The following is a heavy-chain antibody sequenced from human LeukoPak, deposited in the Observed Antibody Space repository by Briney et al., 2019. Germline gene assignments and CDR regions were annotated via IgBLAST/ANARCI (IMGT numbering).Heavy chain of an antibody. V-gene: IGHV4-34*01. CDR2: INHSGST. Sequence: SETLSLTCAVYGGSLSGYYWTWIRQPPGRGLEWIGEINHSGSTNYHPSLKSRVTISVDTSKSPFSLKLNPATAADTAMYYCARGRDPYWGQGTLVTVSS. D-gene: IGHD5-24*01. CDR1: GGSLSGYY. CDR3: ARGRDPY. J-gene: IGHJ4*02.